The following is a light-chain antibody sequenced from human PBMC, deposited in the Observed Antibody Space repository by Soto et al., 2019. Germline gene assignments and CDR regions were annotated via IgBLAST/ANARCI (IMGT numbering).Light chain of an antibody. CDR1: SSDFGTYHF. CDR2: EVT. V-gene: IGLV2-23*02. CDR3: SSSIHPNTLV. Sequence: QSALTQPASVSGSPGQSITISCTTSSSDFGTYHFVSWYQQHPGKAPKLMLYEVTRRPSGVSNRFSGSQSGNTASLTISGLQADDEADYYCSSSIHPNTLVFGGGTKLTVL. J-gene: IGLJ3*02.